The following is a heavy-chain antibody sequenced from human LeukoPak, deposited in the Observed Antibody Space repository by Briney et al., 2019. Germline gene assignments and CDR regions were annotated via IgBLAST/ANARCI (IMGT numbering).Heavy chain of an antibody. D-gene: IGHD3-10*01. Sequence: GGSLRLSCAASGFTFSSYWMSWVRQAPGKGLEWVANIKQDGSEKYYVDSVKGRFTISRDNAKNSLYLQMNSLRAEDTAVYYCARGLLWFGELFISYYMDVWGKGTTVTVSS. CDR3: ARGLLWFGELFISYYMDV. V-gene: IGHV3-7*01. CDR1: GFTFSSYW. J-gene: IGHJ6*03. CDR2: IKQDGSEK.